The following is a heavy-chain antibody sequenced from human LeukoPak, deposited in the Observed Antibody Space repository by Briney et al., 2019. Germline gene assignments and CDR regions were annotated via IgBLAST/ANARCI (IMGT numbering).Heavy chain of an antibody. CDR1: GFTFSSYS. Sequence: GGSLRLSCAASGFTFSSYSMNWVRQAPGKGLEWVSSISSSSSYIYYGGSVKGRFTISRDNAKNSLYLQMNSLRAEDTAVYYCVKGVRMGVTSAFDIWGQGTMVTVSS. J-gene: IGHJ3*02. CDR3: VKGVRMGVTSAFDI. D-gene: IGHD1-26*01. CDR2: ISSSSSYI. V-gene: IGHV3-21*04.